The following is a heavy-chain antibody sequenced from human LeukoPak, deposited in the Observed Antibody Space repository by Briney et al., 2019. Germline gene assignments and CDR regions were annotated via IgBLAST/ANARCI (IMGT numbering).Heavy chain of an antibody. V-gene: IGHV1-69*13. D-gene: IGHD2-2*01. CDR1: GGTFSSYA. CDR3: ARGRSEDIVVVPAAMQRLDY. CDR2: IIPIFGTA. J-gene: IGHJ4*02. Sequence: ASVKVSCKASGGTFSSYAISWVRQAPGQGLEWMGGIIPIFGTANYAQKFQGRVTITADEPTSTAYMELSSLRSEDTAVYYCARGRSEDIVVVPAAMQRLDYWGQGTLVTVSS.